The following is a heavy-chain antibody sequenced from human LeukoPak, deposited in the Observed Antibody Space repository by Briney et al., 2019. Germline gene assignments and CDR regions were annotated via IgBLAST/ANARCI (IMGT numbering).Heavy chain of an antibody. D-gene: IGHD2-15*01. CDR1: GFTFSSYA. Sequence: PGGSLRLPCSASGFTFSSYAMSWVRQAPGKGLEWVSSISLRGADANYADSVKGRFTISRDDSKNALYLQMSRLRAEDTALYFCARRGCYGGNCCPGDYWGQGTLVTVSS. J-gene: IGHJ4*02. CDR2: ISLRGADA. CDR3: ARRGCYGGNCCPGDY. V-gene: IGHV3-23*01.